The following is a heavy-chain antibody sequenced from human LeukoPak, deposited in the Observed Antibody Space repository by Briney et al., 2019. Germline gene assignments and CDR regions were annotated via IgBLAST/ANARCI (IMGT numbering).Heavy chain of an antibody. CDR3: ARLDYGGSEVVDY. J-gene: IGHJ4*02. D-gene: IGHD4-23*01. CDR2: IYPDDSDI. Sequence: GESLKISCKGSGYNFPTYWIAWVRQMPGKGLEWMGIIYPDDSDIRYSPSFQGQVTILADKSINTAYLQWSRLKASDTAMFYCARLDYGGSEVVDYWGQGTLVTVSS. CDR1: GYNFPTYW. V-gene: IGHV5-51*01.